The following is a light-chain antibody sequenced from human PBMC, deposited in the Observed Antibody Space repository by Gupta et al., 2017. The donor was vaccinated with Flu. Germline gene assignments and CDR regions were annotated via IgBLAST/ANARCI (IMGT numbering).Light chain of an antibody. CDR3: CSYAGGTTMV. J-gene: IGLJ2*01. Sequence: QSALTQPASGSGSPGQSITISCTETSSDLGSNKFVSWFQQYPGKPPKLIISEDSERPSGISSRFAGSRSGNTASLTISGLQAEDEADYYCCSYAGGTTMVFGGGTKLTVL. CDR1: SSDLGSNKF. V-gene: IGLV2-23*01. CDR2: EDS.